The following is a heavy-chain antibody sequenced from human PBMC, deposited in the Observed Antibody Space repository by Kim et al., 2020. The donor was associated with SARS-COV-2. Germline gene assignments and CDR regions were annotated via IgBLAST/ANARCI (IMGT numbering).Heavy chain of an antibody. CDR2: ISSNGGST. CDR3: VKGHQRYFDWLLYDGGPFDY. V-gene: IGHV3-64D*09. CDR1: GFTFSSYA. D-gene: IGHD3-9*01. J-gene: IGHJ4*02. Sequence: GGSLRLSCSASGFTFSSYAMHWVRQAPGKGLEYVSAISSNGGSTYYADSVKGRFTISRDNSKNTLYLQMSSLRAEDTAVYYCVKGHQRYFDWLLYDGGPFDYWGQGTLVTVSS.